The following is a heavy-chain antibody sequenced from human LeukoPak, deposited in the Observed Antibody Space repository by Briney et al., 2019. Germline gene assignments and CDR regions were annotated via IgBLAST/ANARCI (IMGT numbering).Heavy chain of an antibody. V-gene: IGHV3-7*03. CDR2: IRQDGSEK. J-gene: IGHJ4*02. D-gene: IGHD5-24*01. CDR3: AISVEMATIGDH. Sequence: GGSLRLSCAVSGFTFSDYWMTWVRQAPGKGQQWVANIRQDGSEKYYVDSVKGRFTISRDNAKNSLYLRMNSLTAEDTAVYYCAISVEMATIGDHWGQGILVTVS. CDR1: GFTFSDYW.